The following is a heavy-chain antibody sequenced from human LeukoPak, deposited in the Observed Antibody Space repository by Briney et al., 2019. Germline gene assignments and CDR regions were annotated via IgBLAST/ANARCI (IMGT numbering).Heavy chain of an antibody. Sequence: GASVKASCKASGYTFTSYYMHWVRQAPGQGLEWMGIINPSGGSTSYAQKFQGRVTMTRDTSTSTVYMELSSLRSEDTAVYYCARDLNSIAAAGLGDGWFDPWGQGTLVTVSS. CDR2: INPSGGST. J-gene: IGHJ5*02. CDR1: GYTFTSYY. CDR3: ARDLNSIAAAGLGDGWFDP. V-gene: IGHV1-46*01. D-gene: IGHD6-13*01.